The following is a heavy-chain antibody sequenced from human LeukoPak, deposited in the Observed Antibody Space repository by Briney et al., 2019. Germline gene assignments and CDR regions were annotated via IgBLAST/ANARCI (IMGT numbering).Heavy chain of an antibody. V-gene: IGHV1-2*02. CDR2: INPNSGGT. Sequence: ASVKVSCKASGYTFTGYYMHWVRQAPGQGLEWMGWINPNSGGTNYGQKFQGRVTMTRNTSISTAYMELSSLRSEDTAVYYCARGTGYSSSWYSGVLGYYYYYMDVWGKGTTVTVSS. CDR1: GYTFTGYY. CDR3: ARGTGYSSSWYSGVLGYYYYYMDV. D-gene: IGHD6-13*01. J-gene: IGHJ6*03.